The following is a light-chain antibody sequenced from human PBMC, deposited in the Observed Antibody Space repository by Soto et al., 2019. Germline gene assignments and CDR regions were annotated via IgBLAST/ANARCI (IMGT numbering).Light chain of an antibody. J-gene: IGLJ2*01. Sequence: SYELTQPSLVSVAPGKTARITCGGNNIGDKIVHWYQQKPGQAPVLVIYNDSDRPSGIPERFSGSNSGNTATLTVSRVEAGDEADYYCQVWDSSSDHVVFGGGTKLTVL. CDR3: QVWDSSSDHVV. CDR2: NDS. CDR1: NIGDKI. V-gene: IGLV3-21*04.